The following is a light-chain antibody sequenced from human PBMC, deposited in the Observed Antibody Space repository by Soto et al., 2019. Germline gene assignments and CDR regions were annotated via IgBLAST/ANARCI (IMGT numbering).Light chain of an antibody. Sequence: QSALTQPASVSGSPGQSITISCTGTSSDVGDYNYVSWYQQHPGKAPRLIIYEVSNRPSGVSNRFSGSKSGNTASLTISGLQADDEADYYCRSYTSSSSLGVFGGGTQLTVL. CDR3: RSYTSSSSLGV. CDR1: SSDVGDYNY. J-gene: IGLJ3*02. CDR2: EVS. V-gene: IGLV2-14*01.